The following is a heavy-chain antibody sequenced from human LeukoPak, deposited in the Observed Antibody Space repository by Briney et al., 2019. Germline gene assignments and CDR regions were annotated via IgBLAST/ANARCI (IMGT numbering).Heavy chain of an antibody. CDR1: GGSISSYY. J-gene: IGHJ4*02. Sequence: PSETLSLTCTVSGGSISSYYWSWIRQPPGKGLEWIGYVSYSGATNYNPSLKSRVPMSLDTSKNQFSLKLGSVTAADRAMYYCARGYCSSTSCIFDYWGQGTLVTVSS. V-gene: IGHV4-59*01. D-gene: IGHD2-2*01. CDR3: ARGYCSSTSCIFDY. CDR2: VSYSGAT.